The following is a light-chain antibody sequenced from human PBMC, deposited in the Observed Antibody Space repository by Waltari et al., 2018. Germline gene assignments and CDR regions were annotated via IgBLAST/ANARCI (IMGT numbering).Light chain of an antibody. CDR2: KAS. J-gene: IGKJ1*01. CDR3: LQYNSYPWT. Sequence: DIQVTQSPSTLSASVGDRVTITCRASQSIVVWLAWYQQKPGKAPRLLIYKASYLESGGPSRFSGSGSGTEFTLTISSLQADDFATYYCLQYNSYPWTFGQGTKVEIK. CDR1: QSIVVW. V-gene: IGKV1-5*03.